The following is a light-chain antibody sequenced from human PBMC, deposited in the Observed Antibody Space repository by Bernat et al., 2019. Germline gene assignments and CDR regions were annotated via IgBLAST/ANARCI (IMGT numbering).Light chain of an antibody. CDR2: LAS. CDR1: ESIDNY. J-gene: IGKJ1*01. CDR3: QQYHRFSRT. V-gene: IGKV1-5*03. Sequence: DIQMTQSPSTLSASVGDRVTITCRASESIDNYLAWYQQKAGKAPNLLIYLASTLESGVPSRFSGGGSGTDFTLTISGLQPDDSATYYCQQYHRFSRTFGQGTKVEI.